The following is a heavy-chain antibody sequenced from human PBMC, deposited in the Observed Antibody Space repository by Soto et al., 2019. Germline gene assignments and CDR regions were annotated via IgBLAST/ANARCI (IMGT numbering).Heavy chain of an antibody. CDR1: GGSISSGGYY. CDR3: ARFDSSGYPLTPSWFDP. V-gene: IGHV4-31*03. Sequence: SETLSLTCTVSGGSISSGGYYWSWIRQHPGKGLEWIGYIYYSGSTYYNPSLKSRVTISVDTSKNQFSLELSSVTAADTAVYYCARFDSSGYPLTPSWFDPWGQGTLVTVSS. J-gene: IGHJ5*02. D-gene: IGHD3-22*01. CDR2: IYYSGST.